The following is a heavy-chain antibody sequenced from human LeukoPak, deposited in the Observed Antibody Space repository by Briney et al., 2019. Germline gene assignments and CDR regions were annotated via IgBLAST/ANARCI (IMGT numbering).Heavy chain of an antibody. D-gene: IGHD6-6*01. Sequence: GGSLRLSCAASGFTFSSYARNWVRQAPGKGLEWVSGISNSGGSTYYADSVKRRFTISRDNSKNTLYLQMNSLRAEDTAVYYYAKATSSSFDYWGQGTLVTVSS. J-gene: IGHJ4*02. V-gene: IGHV3-23*01. CDR2: ISNSGGST. CDR1: GFTFSSYA. CDR3: AKATSSSFDY.